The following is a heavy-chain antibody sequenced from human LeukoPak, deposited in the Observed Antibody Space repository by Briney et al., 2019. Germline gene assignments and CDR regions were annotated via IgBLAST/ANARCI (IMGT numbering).Heavy chain of an antibody. V-gene: IGHV4-59*01. CDR2: ISYTGST. Sequence: SETLSLTCTVSGGPISPYFWSWMRQTPGKGLEWIGYISYTGSTNYNPALKSRVTISVDTSKNQFSLQLTSVTAADTAVYYCARDDYRGVTNFDPWGQGTLVTVSS. J-gene: IGHJ5*02. D-gene: IGHD3-10*01. CDR1: GGPISPYF. CDR3: ARDDYRGVTNFDP.